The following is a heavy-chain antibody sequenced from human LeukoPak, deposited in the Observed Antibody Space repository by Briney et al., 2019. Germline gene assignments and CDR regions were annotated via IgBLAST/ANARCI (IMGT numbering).Heavy chain of an antibody. CDR3: AKDLGTSPTPRGYFDY. CDR2: IRYDGRDK. D-gene: IGHD7-27*01. J-gene: IGHJ4*02. CDR1: GFTFSTSA. Sequence: PGGSLRLSCAASGFTFSTSAMHWVRQTPGKGLEWVAFIRYDGRDKYYADSVKGRFTISRDNSKNTLYLQMDSLRAEDTAVYYCAKDLGTSPTPRGYFDYWGQGTLVTVSS. V-gene: IGHV3-30*02.